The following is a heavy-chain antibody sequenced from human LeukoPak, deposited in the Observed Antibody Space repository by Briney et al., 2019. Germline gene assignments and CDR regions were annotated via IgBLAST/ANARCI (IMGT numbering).Heavy chain of an antibody. D-gene: IGHD3-10*01. V-gene: IGHV4-30-4*08. Sequence: PSQTMSLTCTVSGGSISRGDYYWSWIRHPPVKGLEGCGYIYYSGSIYYNPSLKSRVNISVDTSKNQFSLKLSSVTAADTAVYYCARDLVYYGSGSYYPEYYFDYWGQGTLVTVSS. CDR1: GGSISRGDYY. CDR2: IYYSGSI. CDR3: ARDLVYYGSGSYYPEYYFDY. J-gene: IGHJ4*02.